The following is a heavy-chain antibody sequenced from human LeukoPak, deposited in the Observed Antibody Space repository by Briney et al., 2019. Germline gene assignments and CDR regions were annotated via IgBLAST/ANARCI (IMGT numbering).Heavy chain of an antibody. Sequence: PGGSLRLSCAASGFTFSSYSMNWVRQAPGKGLEWVSYISSSSSTIYYADSVKGRFTISRDNAKNSLYLQMNSLRAEDTAVYYCAREGYSSSSPDDAFDIWGQGTMVTVSS. CDR1: GFTFSSYS. J-gene: IGHJ3*02. CDR3: AREGYSSSSPDDAFDI. CDR2: ISSSSSTI. V-gene: IGHV3-48*01. D-gene: IGHD6-6*01.